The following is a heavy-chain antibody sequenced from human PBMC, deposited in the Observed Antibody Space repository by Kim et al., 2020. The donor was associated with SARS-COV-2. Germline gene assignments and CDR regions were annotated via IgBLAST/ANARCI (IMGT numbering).Heavy chain of an antibody. J-gene: IGHJ6*02. CDR1: GFTFSSYA. D-gene: IGHD6-13*01. V-gene: IGHV3-30-3*01. CDR2: ISYDGSNK. CDR3: ARDDEPGIAADGAYYYYGMDV. Sequence: GGSLRLSCAASGFTFSSYAMHWVRQAPGKGLEWVAVISYDGSNKYYADSVKGRFTISRDNSKNTLYLQMNSLRAEETAVYYCARDDEPGIAADGAYYYYGMDVWGQGTTVTVSS.